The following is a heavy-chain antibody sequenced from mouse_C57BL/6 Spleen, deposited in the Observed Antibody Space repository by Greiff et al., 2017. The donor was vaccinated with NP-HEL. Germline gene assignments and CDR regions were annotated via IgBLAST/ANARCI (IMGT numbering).Heavy chain of an antibody. J-gene: IGHJ2*01. CDR1: GYTFTDYN. Sequence: VQLQQSGPELVKPGASVKIPCKASGYTFTDYNMDWVKQSHGKSLEWIGDINPNNGGTIYNQKFKGKATLTVDKSSSTAYMELRSLTSEDTAVYYCARRGWDFDYWGQGITLTVSS. D-gene: IGHD1-1*02. V-gene: IGHV1-18*01. CDR2: INPNNGGT. CDR3: ARRGWDFDY.